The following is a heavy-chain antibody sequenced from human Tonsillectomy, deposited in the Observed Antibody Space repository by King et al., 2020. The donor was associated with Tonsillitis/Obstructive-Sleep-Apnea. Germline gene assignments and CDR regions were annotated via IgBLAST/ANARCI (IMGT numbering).Heavy chain of an antibody. D-gene: IGHD3-10*01. J-gene: IGHJ4*02. CDR3: AKDDHYYGSGSGFDY. Sequence: VQLVESGGGLVQPGGSLRLSCAASGFTFSNSAMSWVRQAPGIGLEWVSAISGVGHGTYYADSVKGRFTISRDNSKNTLYLQMNSLRAEDTAVYYCAKDDHYYGSGSGFDYWGQGTLVTVSS. CDR2: ISGVGHGT. V-gene: IGHV3-23*04. CDR1: GFTFSNSA.